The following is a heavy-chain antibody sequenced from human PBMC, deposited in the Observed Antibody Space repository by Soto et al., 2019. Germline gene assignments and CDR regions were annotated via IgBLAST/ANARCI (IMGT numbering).Heavy chain of an antibody. CDR2: IFYSGPT. CDR1: GDSITSGVHY. V-gene: IGHV4-30-4*02. Sequence: SETLSLTCTVSGDSITSGVHYWSWIRQLPGKGLEWIGYIFYSGPTYYNPSLKSRVTISVDTSKNQFSLKLSSVTAADTAVYYCARGYCISTSCYQDGMMDAFDIWGQGTMVTVSS. CDR3: ARGYCISTSCYQDGMMDAFDI. J-gene: IGHJ3*02. D-gene: IGHD2-2*01.